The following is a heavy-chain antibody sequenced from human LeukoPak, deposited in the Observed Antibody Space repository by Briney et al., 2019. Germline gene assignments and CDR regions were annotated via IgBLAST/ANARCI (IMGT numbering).Heavy chain of an antibody. V-gene: IGHV4-39*01. Sequence: SGTLSLTCSVSGCSVSNSSYIWAWNPPPPGKGLVWVGSIYFTGTTYYNPSLRSRVTISVTTSKNQFSLRLTSVTAADTALYYCARGVNFCTSSHCRGDYFGSWGQGSLVSVSS. CDR2: IYFTGTT. CDR3: ARGVNFCTSSHCRGDYFGS. D-gene: IGHD3-3*01. J-gene: IGHJ4*02. CDR1: GCSVSNSSYI.